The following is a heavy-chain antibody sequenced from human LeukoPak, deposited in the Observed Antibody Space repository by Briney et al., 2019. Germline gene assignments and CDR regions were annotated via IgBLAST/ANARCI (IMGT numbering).Heavy chain of an antibody. D-gene: IGHD6-13*01. V-gene: IGHV3-66*01. Sequence: GGSLRLSCAASGFTVSSNYMSWVPRAPGKGLEWVSVIYSGGSTYYADSVKGRFTISRDNSKNTLYLQMNSLRAEDTAVYYCARDRGYSSSWSDYWGQGTLVTVSS. CDR1: GFTVSSNY. CDR2: IYSGGST. J-gene: IGHJ4*02. CDR3: ARDRGYSSSWSDY.